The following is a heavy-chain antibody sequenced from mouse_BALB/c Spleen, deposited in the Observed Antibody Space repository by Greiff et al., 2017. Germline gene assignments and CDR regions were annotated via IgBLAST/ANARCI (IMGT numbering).Heavy chain of an antibody. CDR1: GYSFTSYW. J-gene: IGHJ4*01. CDR2: IDPSDSET. Sequence: VQLQQSGPQLVRPGASVKISCKASGYSFTSYWMHWVKQRPGQGLEWIGMIDPSDSETRLNQKFKDKATLTVDKSSSTAYMQLSSPTSEDSAVYYCARSGGYGSSYGAIDYWGQGTSVTVSS. D-gene: IGHD1-1*01. CDR3: ARSGGYGSSYGAIDY. V-gene: IGHV1S127*01.